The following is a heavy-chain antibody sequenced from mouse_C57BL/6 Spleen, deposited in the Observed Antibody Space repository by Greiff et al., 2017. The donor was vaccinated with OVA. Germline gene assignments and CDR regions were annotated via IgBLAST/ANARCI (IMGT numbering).Heavy chain of an antibody. V-gene: IGHV1-80*01. D-gene: IGHD3-2*02. CDR3: ARFLDSSGYSLNY. J-gene: IGHJ2*01. CDR1: GYAFSSYW. Sequence: QVQLQQSGAELVKPGASVKISCKASGYAFSSYWMNWVKQRPGKGLEWIGQIYPGDGDTNYNGKFKGKATLTADKSSSTAYMQLSSLTSEDSAVYFCARFLDSSGYSLNYWGQGTTLTVSS. CDR2: IYPGDGDT.